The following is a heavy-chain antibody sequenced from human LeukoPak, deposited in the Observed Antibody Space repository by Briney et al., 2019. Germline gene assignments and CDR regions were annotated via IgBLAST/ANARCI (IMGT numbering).Heavy chain of an antibody. CDR3: ARGSRFGIVVVVAAGGMDV. D-gene: IGHD2-15*01. CDR2: IWYDGSNK. Sequence: GGSLRLSCAASGFTFSSYGMHWARQAPGKGLEWVAVIWYDGSNKYYADSVKGRFTISRDNSKNTLYLQMNSLRAEDTAVYYCARGSRFGIVVVVAAGGMDVWGQGTTVTVSS. CDR1: GFTFSSYG. V-gene: IGHV3-33*01. J-gene: IGHJ6*02.